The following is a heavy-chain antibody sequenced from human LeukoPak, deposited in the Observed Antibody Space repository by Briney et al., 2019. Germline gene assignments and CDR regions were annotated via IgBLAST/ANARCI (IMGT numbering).Heavy chain of an antibody. V-gene: IGHV3-23*01. CDR1: GFTFSSYS. D-gene: IGHD3-10*01. J-gene: IGHJ4*02. CDR2: ISGSGGST. Sequence: GGSLRLSCAASGFTFSSYSMNWVRQAPGKGLEWVSAISGSGGSTYYADSVKGWFTISRDNSKNTLYLQMNSLRAEDTAVYYCASSGSYRIGHFDYWGQGTLVTVSS. CDR3: ASSGSYRIGHFDY.